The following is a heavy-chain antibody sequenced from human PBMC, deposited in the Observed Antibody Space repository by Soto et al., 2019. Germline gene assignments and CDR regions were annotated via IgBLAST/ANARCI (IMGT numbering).Heavy chain of an antibody. CDR3: ARSRQWLPHDAFDI. CDR1: GFTVSSNY. Sequence: GSLRLSCAASGFTVSSNYMSWVRQAPGKGLEWVSVIYSGGSTYYADSVKGRFTISRDNSKNTLYLQMNSLRAEDTAVYYCARSRQWLPHDAFDIWGQGTMVTVSS. V-gene: IGHV3-66*01. J-gene: IGHJ3*02. D-gene: IGHD6-19*01. CDR2: IYSGGST.